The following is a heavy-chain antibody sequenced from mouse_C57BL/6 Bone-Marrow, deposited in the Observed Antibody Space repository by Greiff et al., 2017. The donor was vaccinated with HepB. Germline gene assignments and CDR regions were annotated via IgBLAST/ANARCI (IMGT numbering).Heavy chain of an antibody. CDR1: GYTFTSYW. Sequence: EVQLQQSGTVLARPGASVKMSCKTSGYTFTSYWMHWVKQRPGQGLEWIGAIYPGNSDTSYNQKFKGKAKLTAVTSASTAYMELSSLTNEDSEVYYCTRKPHYGRFPSWDFDVWGTGTTVTVSA. CDR2: IYPGNSDT. V-gene: IGHV1-5*01. CDR3: TRKPHYGRFPSWDFDV. J-gene: IGHJ1*03. D-gene: IGHD1-1*01.